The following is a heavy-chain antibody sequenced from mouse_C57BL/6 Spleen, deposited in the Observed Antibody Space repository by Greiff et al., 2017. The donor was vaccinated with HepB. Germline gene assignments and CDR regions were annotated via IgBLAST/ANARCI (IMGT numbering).Heavy chain of an antibody. J-gene: IGHJ1*03. CDR3: ARDYDRGNWYFDV. CDR2: ISSGSSTI. V-gene: IGHV5-17*01. Sequence: DVQLVESGGGLVKPGGSLKLSCAASGFTFSDYGMHWVRQAPEKGLEWVAYISSGSSTIYYADTVKGRFTISRDNAKNTLFLQMTSLRSEDTAMYYCARDYDRGNWYFDVWGTGTTVTVSS. D-gene: IGHD2-4*01. CDR1: GFTFSDYG.